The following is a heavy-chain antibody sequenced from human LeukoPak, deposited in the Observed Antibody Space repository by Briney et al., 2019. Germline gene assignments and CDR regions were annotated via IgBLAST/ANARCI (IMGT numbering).Heavy chain of an antibody. CDR2: ISSSSSTI. Sequence: PGGSLRLSCAASGFTFSSYSMNWVRQAPGKGLEWVSYISSSSSTIYYADSVKGRFTISRDNSKNTLYLQMNSLRAEDTAVYYCAKDGSYYYDSSGIDYWGQGTLVTVSS. CDR3: AKDGSYYYDSSGIDY. D-gene: IGHD3-22*01. V-gene: IGHV3-48*01. CDR1: GFTFSSYS. J-gene: IGHJ4*02.